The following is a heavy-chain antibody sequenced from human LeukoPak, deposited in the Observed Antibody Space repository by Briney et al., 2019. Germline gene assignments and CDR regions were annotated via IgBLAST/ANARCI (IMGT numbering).Heavy chain of an antibody. D-gene: IGHD6-19*01. CDR2: IRSKAYGGTT. CDR1: GFTFGDYA. V-gene: IGHV3-49*04. Sequence: AGGSLRLSCTASGFTFGDYAMSWVRQAPGKGLEWVSFIRSKAYGGTTEYAASVKGRFTISRDDSKSIAYLQMSSLKTEDTAVYYCTRGSSSGWYWTYYFDYWGQGTLVTVSS. CDR3: TRGSSSGWYWTYYFDY. J-gene: IGHJ4*02.